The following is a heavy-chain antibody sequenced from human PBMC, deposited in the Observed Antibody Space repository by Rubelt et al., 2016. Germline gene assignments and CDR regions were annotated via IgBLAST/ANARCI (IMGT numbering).Heavy chain of an antibody. D-gene: IGHD3-22*01. CDR1: GGSISSYY. CDR3: ARDDGSGYNYFDY. J-gene: IGHJ4*02. CDR2: IYYSGGT. Sequence: QVQLQESGPGLVKPSETLSLTCTVSGGSISSYYWSWIRQPPGKGLEWIGYIYYSGGTNYNPSLKGGVTIAVDTSKNQFSLKLGCVTAAETAVYYCARDDGSGYNYFDYWGQGTLVTVSS. V-gene: IGHV4-59*12.